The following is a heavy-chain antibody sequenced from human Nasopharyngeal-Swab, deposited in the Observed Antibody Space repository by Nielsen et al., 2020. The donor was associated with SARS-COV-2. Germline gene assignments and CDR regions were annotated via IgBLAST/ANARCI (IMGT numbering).Heavy chain of an antibody. V-gene: IGHV3-23*01. CDR3: VKRRDSGSSGRYFDY. CDR2: IPGSGDNK. J-gene: IGHJ4*02. Sequence: GESLKISCAASGFTFSSCIMTWVRQAPGKGLEWVSAIPGSGDNKYYADSVKGRFTISRDNSKNTLYLQMDSLRAEDTAIYYCVKRRDSGSSGRYFDYWGQGTLVTVSS. D-gene: IGHD5-12*01. CDR1: GFTFSSCI.